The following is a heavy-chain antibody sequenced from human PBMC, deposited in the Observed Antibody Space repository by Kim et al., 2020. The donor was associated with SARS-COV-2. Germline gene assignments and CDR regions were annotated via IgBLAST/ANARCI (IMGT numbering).Heavy chain of an antibody. J-gene: IGHJ4*02. CDR2: ISDSSADR. CDR1: GFTFSGYG. Sequence: GGSLRLSCAASGFTFSGYGMSWVRQAPGKGLEWVSAISDSSADRNYANSVKGRFTISRDNSKNTLYLQMNSLRDEDTAVYYCAKRLGYRTPNFDYWGQGTLVTVSS. V-gene: IGHV3-23*01. D-gene: IGHD5-12*01. CDR3: AKRLGYRTPNFDY.